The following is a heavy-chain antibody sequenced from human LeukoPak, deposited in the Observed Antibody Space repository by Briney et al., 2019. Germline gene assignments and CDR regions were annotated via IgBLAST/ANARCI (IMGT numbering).Heavy chain of an antibody. Sequence: GGSLRLSCAASGFTFSSYWMHWVRQAPGKGLVWVSRINSDGSSTSYADSVKGRFTISRDNAKNTLYLQMNSLRAEDTAVYYCARDRYCSSTSCYDNWFDPWGQGTLVTVSS. CDR2: INSDGSST. V-gene: IGHV3-74*01. CDR3: ARDRYCSSTSCYDNWFDP. D-gene: IGHD2-2*01. J-gene: IGHJ5*02. CDR1: GFTFSSYW.